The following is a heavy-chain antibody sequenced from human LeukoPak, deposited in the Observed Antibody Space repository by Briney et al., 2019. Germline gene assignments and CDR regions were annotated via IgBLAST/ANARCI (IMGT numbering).Heavy chain of an antibody. CDR1: GGSISSGSYY. J-gene: IGHJ4*02. Sequence: PSQTLSLTCTVSGGSISSGSYYWSWIRQPPGKGLEWIGEINHSGSTNYNPSLKSRITISVDTSKNQFSLKLSSVTAADTAVYYCARGGRVPGIAAAGDTFDYWGQGTLVTVSS. D-gene: IGHD6-13*01. CDR3: ARGGRVPGIAAAGDTFDY. CDR2: INHSGST. V-gene: IGHV4-39*07.